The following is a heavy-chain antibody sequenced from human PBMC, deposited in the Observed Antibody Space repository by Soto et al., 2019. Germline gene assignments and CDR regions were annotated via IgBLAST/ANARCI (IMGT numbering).Heavy chain of an antibody. Sequence: PGGSLRLSCTASGFTFGDYAMSWVRQAPGKGLQWVGFIRSKAYGGTTEYAASVKGRFTISRDDSKSIAYLQMNSLKTEDTAVYYCTRVAAAGGFPHYYYYGMDVWGQGTTVTVSS. J-gene: IGHJ6*02. CDR2: IRSKAYGGTT. CDR3: TRVAAAGGFPHYYYYGMDV. V-gene: IGHV3-49*04. D-gene: IGHD6-13*01. CDR1: GFTFGDYA.